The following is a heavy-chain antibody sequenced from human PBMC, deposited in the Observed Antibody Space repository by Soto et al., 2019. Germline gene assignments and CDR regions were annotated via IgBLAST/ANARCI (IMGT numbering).Heavy chain of an antibody. Sequence: GESLKISCKGSGYSFTSYWIGWVRQMPGKGLEWMGIIYPGDSDTRYSPSFQGQVTISADKSISTAYLQWSSLKASDTAMYYCARHRTTVTTYYYYGMDVWGQGTTVTVAS. CDR3: ARHRTTVTTYYYYGMDV. CDR1: GYSFTSYW. V-gene: IGHV5-51*01. J-gene: IGHJ6*02. CDR2: IYPGDSDT. D-gene: IGHD4-17*01.